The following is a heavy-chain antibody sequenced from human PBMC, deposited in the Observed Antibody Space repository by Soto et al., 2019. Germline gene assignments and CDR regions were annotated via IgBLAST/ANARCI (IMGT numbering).Heavy chain of an antibody. V-gene: IGHV3-23*01. CDR1: GFTFSSYA. CDR2: ISGSGGST. CDR3: AKFQAVAGSNWFDP. D-gene: IGHD6-19*01. Sequence: GGSLRLSCAASGFTFSSYAMSWVRQAPGKGLEWVSAISGSGGSTYYADSVKGRFTISRDSSKNTLYLQMNSLRAEDTAVYYCAKFQAVAGSNWFDPWGQGTLVTVSS. J-gene: IGHJ5*02.